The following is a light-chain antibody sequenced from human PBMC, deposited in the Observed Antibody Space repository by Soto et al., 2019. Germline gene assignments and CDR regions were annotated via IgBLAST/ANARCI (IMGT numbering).Light chain of an antibody. V-gene: IGLV2-14*03. Sequence: QSALTQHASLSGSPGQSITISCTGTSSDVAAYNYGSWFQLHPCKAPKLMLYDVSNRPSGVSNRFSGSKSGNTASLTIAGLQAEDEDDYYCSSYTSCGNYVLGTGTKLTVL. J-gene: IGLJ1*01. CDR3: SSYTSCGNYV. CDR2: DVS. CDR1: SSDVAAYNY.